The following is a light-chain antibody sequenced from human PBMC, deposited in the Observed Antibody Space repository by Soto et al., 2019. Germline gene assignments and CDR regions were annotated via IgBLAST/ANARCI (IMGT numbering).Light chain of an antibody. J-gene: IGLJ2*01. V-gene: IGLV2-8*01. Sequence: QSALTQPPSASGSPGQSVTISCTGTSSDVGGYNYVSWYQQHPDKAPKLIIYEVSKRPSGVPDRFSGSKSGNTASLTVSGLQAEDEDDYYCSSYGGYNNVIFGGGTKLTVL. CDR1: SSDVGGYNY. CDR2: EVS. CDR3: SSYGGYNNVI.